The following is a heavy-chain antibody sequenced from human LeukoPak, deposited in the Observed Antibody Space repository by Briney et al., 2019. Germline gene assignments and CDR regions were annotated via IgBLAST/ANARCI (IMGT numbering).Heavy chain of an antibody. CDR2: IIPIFGTA. D-gene: IGHD3-22*01. CDR1: GGTFSSYA. CDR3: ASRRQDSSGYSNAIGYWYFDL. Sequence: ASVKVSCKASGGTFSSYAISWVRQAPGQGLEWMGGIIPIFGTANYAQKFQGRVTITADESTSTAYMELSSLRSDDTAVYYCASRRQDSSGYSNAIGYWYFDLWGRGTLVTVSS. J-gene: IGHJ2*01. V-gene: IGHV1-69*13.